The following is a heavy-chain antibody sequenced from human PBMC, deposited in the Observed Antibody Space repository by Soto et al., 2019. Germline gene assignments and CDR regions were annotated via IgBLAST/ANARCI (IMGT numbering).Heavy chain of an antibody. D-gene: IGHD3-3*01. CDR1: GFTFSSYA. Sequence: EVQLLESGGGLVQPGGSLRLSCAASGFTFSSYAMSWVHQAPGKGLEWVSAISGSGGSTYYADSVKGRFTISRDNSKNTLYLQMNSLRAEDTAVYYCAKNGRFLEWLLMGLIDYWGQGTLVTVSS. CDR3: AKNGRFLEWLLMGLIDY. CDR2: ISGSGGST. V-gene: IGHV3-23*01. J-gene: IGHJ4*02.